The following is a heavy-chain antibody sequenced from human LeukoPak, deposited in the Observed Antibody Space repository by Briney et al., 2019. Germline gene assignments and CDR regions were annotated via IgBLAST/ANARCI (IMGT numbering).Heavy chain of an antibody. CDR2: ISDSGRTT. Sequence: GGSLRLSCAVSGLTFSNFKMNWVRQAPGKGLEWVSYISDSGRTTFYADSVKGRFTISRDNAKNSLYLQMSSLRVEDTAVYYCASWAGNTQSDSWSGPFDYWGQGTLVTVSS. V-gene: IGHV3-48*03. CDR3: ASWAGNTQSDSWSGPFDY. CDR1: GLTFSNFK. J-gene: IGHJ4*02. D-gene: IGHD3-3*01.